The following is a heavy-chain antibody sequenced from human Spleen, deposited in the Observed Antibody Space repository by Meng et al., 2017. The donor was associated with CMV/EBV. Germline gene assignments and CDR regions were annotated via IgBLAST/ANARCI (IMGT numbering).Heavy chain of an antibody. J-gene: IGHJ1*01. CDR1: GASISSSYYY. Sequence: SETLSLTCTVSGASISSSYYYWGWIRQSPGKGLEWIGSIFYSGSTYYNPSLKSRVTISVDTSNSQISLRLSSVTAADTAMYYCARIGSGTAASEHFQQWGQGTLVTVSS. CDR2: IFYSGST. D-gene: IGHD1/OR15-1a*01. V-gene: IGHV4-39*07. CDR3: ARIGSGTAASEHFQQ.